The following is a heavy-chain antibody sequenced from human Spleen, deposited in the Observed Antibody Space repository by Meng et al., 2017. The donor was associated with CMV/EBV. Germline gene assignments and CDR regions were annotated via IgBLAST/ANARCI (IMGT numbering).Heavy chain of an antibody. CDR1: GFTFSDYY. CDR3: ARSLSLSIAWYSSSSDYYYYGMDV. J-gene: IGHJ6*02. Sequence: GESLKISCAASGFTFSDYYMSWIRQAPGKGLEWVSYISSSGSTIYYADSVKGRFTISRDNAKNSLYLQMNSLRAEDTAVYYCARSLSLSIAWYSSSSDYYYYGMDVWGQGTTVTVSS. D-gene: IGHD6-6*01. CDR2: ISSSGSTI. V-gene: IGHV3-11*04.